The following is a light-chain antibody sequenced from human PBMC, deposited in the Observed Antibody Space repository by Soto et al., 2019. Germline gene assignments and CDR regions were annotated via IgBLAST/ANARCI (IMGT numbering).Light chain of an antibody. CDR1: SSDVGTYNL. V-gene: IGLV2-23*01. J-gene: IGLJ2*01. CDR2: EDN. CDR3: CSYAGSSTVV. Sequence: QSALTQPASVSGSPGQSITISCTGTSSDVGTYNLVSWYQQHPGKAPKLMIYEDNKRPSGVSDRFSGSKSGNTASLTISGLQAVDEADYYCCSYAGSSTVVFGGGTKLTVL.